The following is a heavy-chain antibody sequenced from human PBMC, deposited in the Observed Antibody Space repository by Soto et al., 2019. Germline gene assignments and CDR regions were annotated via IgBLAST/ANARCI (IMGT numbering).Heavy chain of an antibody. CDR1: GYTFTSYA. CDR3: ARDHSSGWLIYFDY. Sequence: ASVKVSCKASGYTFTSYAMHWVRQAPGQRLEWMGWINAGNGNTRYSQKFQGRVTITRDTSASTAYMELSSLRSEDTAVYYCARDHSSGWLIYFDYWGQGTLVTVSS. CDR2: INAGNGNT. V-gene: IGHV1-3*01. J-gene: IGHJ4*02. D-gene: IGHD6-19*01.